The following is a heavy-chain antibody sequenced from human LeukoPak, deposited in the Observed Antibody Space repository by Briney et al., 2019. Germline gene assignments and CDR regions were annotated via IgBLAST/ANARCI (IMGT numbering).Heavy chain of an antibody. CDR2: FDPEDGET. Sequence: AASAKVSCKVSGYTLTELSMHWVRQAPGKGLEGMGGFDPEDGETIYAQKFQGRVTMTEDTSTDTAYMELSSLRSQDTAVYYCATSILLRYSSRTDYWGQGTLVTVSS. D-gene: IGHD6-13*01. J-gene: IGHJ4*02. CDR1: GYTLTELS. CDR3: ATSILLRYSSRTDY. V-gene: IGHV1-24*01.